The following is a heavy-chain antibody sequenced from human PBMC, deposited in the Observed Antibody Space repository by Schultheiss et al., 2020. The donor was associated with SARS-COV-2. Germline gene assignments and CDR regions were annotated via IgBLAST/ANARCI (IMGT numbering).Heavy chain of an antibody. J-gene: IGHJ6*02. Sequence: ASVKVSCKASGYTFTGYYMHWVRQAPGQGLEWMGWINPNSGGTNYAQKFQGRVTMTRDTSISTAYMELSRLRSDDTAVYYCARDHKPAAMNYGMDVWGQGTTVTVSS. CDR3: ARDHKPAAMNYGMDV. V-gene: IGHV1-2*02. D-gene: IGHD2-2*01. CDR2: INPNSGGT. CDR1: GYTFTGYY.